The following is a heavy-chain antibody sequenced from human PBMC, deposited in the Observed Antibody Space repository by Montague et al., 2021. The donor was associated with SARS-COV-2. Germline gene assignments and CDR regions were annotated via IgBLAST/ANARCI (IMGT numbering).Heavy chain of an antibody. Sequence: SETLSLTCSVSGDSISRYYWSWIRQSDGKGLEWIGRIYTGGYVNYNPALQSRVSVSVDTSKSRVSLTVTSVTAADTAVYYFARAIWHLDVWGRGILVTVSS. CDR2: IYTGGYV. CDR1: GDSISRYY. CDR3: ARAIWHLDV. J-gene: IGHJ2*01. V-gene: IGHV4-4*07.